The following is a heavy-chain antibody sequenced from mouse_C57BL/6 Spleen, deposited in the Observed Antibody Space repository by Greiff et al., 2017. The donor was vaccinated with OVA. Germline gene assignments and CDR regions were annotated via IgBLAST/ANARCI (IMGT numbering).Heavy chain of an antibody. V-gene: IGHV5-4*03. D-gene: IGHD1-1*01. CDR1: GFTFSSYA. CDR3: ARVPSYYGSRRYAMDY. Sequence: EVKLMESGGGLVKPGGSLKLSCAASGFTFSSYAMSWVRQTPEKRLEWVATISDGGSYTYYPDNVKGRFTISRDNAKNNLYLQMSHLKSEDTAMYYCARVPSYYGSRRYAMDYWGQGTSVTISS. CDR2: ISDGGSYT. J-gene: IGHJ4*01.